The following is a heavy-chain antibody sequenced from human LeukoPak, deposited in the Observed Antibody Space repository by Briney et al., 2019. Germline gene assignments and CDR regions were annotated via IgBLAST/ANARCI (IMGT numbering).Heavy chain of an antibody. J-gene: IGHJ6*03. D-gene: IGHD3-22*01. CDR3: ARGSSGFDYYYMDV. CDR2: IWYDGSNK. V-gene: IGHV3-33*01. Sequence: QPGGSLRLSCAASGFTFSSYGMHWVRQAPGKGLEWVAVIWYDGSNKYYADSVKGRFTISRDNSKNTLYLQMNSLRAEDTAVYYCARGSSGFDYYYMDVWGKGTTVTVSS. CDR1: GFTFSSYG.